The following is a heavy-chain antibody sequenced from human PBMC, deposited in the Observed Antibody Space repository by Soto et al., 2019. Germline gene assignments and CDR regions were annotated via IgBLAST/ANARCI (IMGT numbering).Heavy chain of an antibody. V-gene: IGHV3-74*01. CDR3: ASLNTVVKIGDY. CDR1: GFTFSSYW. CDR2: INSDGSST. Sequence: EVQLVESGGGLVQPGGSLRLSCAASGFTFSSYWMHWVRQAPGKGLVWVSRINSDGSSTSYADSVKGRFTISRDNAKNTLYRQMNSLRAEDTAVYYCASLNTVVKIGDYWGQGTLVTVSS. D-gene: IGHD4-17*01. J-gene: IGHJ4*02.